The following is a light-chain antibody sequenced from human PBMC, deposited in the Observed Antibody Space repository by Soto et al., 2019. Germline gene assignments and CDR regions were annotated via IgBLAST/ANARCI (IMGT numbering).Light chain of an antibody. CDR1: QSVSSSY. CDR2: GAS. Sequence: EIVLTQSPGTLSLSPGERATLSCRASQSVSSSYLAWYQQKPGQAPRLLIYGASSMATGIPDRFSGSGSGTDFTLTIRRVEPEDVAVYYCQQYGSSPATFGQGTKVEIK. J-gene: IGKJ1*01. CDR3: QQYGSSPAT. V-gene: IGKV3-20*01.